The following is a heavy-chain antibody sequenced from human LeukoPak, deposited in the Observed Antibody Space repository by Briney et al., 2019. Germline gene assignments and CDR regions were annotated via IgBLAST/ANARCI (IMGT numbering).Heavy chain of an antibody. J-gene: IGHJ5*02. CDR1: GGTFISYA. V-gene: IGHV1-69*05. CDR2: IIPIFGTA. Sequence: SVKVSCKASGGTFISYAISWVRQAPGQGLEWMGGIIPIFGTANYAQKFQGRVTITTDESTSTAYMELSSLRSEDTAVYYCARVPREWELLRGFRFDPWGQGTLVTVSS. CDR3: ARVPREWELLRGFRFDP. D-gene: IGHD1-26*01.